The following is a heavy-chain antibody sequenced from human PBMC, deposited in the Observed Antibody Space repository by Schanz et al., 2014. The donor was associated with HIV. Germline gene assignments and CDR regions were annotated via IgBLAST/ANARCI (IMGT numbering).Heavy chain of an antibody. D-gene: IGHD2-15*01. CDR3: ARAFCSGGSCFAGYGLDV. CDR2: IYNSGSS. CDR1: GGSISSYY. J-gene: IGHJ6*02. V-gene: IGHV4-59*12. Sequence: QVQLQESGPGLVKPSETLSLTCTVSGGSISSYYWSWIRQPPGKGLEWIGNIYNSGSSNYNNNPPPKRRVTKSVDPSKNQFSRKLSSVTAADTAVYYCARAFCSGGSCFAGYGLDVWGQGTTVTVSS.